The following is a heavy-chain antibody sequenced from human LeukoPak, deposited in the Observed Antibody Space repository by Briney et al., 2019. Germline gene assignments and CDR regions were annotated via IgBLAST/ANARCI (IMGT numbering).Heavy chain of an antibody. V-gene: IGHV4-59*08. Sequence: SETLSLTCTVSGGSISSYYWSWIRQPPGKGLEWIGYIYYSGSTNYNPSLKSRVTISVDTSKNQFSLKLSSVTAADTAVYYCARLCGSWELFPYGMDVWGQGTTVTVSS. J-gene: IGHJ6*02. D-gene: IGHD3-10*01. CDR2: IYYSGST. CDR1: GGSISSYY. CDR3: ARLCGSWELFPYGMDV.